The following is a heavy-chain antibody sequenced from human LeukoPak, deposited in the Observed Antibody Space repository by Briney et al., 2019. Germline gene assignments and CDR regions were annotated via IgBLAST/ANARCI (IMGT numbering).Heavy chain of an antibody. D-gene: IGHD4/OR15-4a*01. CDR2: ISNSGGRT. CDR1: GFTFSSYA. V-gene: IGHV3-23*01. Sequence: SGGSLRLSCAASGFTFSSYAMSWVRQAPGKGLEWVSGISNSGGRTYYADSVKGRFTISRDNSKNTLYLQMNSLRAEDTAVYYCAKEGGPMVEWTFDYWGQGTLVTVSS. CDR3: AKEGGPMVEWTFDY. J-gene: IGHJ4*02.